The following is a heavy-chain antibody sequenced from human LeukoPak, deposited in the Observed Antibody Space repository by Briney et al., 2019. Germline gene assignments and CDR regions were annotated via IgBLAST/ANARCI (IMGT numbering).Heavy chain of an antibody. Sequence: SETLSLTCTVSGGSISDYYWSWIRQPPGKGLEWIGYISYSGNTNYNPSLKSRVTISVDTSKNQFSLKLSSVTAADTAVYYCARQAVTEYYFDYWGQGTLVTVSS. CDR3: ARQAVTEYYFDY. D-gene: IGHD4-23*01. CDR1: GGSISDYY. CDR2: ISYSGNT. J-gene: IGHJ4*02. V-gene: IGHV4-59*08.